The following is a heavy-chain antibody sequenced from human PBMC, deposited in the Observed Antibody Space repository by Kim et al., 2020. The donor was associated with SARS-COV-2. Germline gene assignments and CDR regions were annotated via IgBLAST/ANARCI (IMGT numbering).Heavy chain of an antibody. CDR1: GFTFSSYA. J-gene: IGHJ5*02. CDR2: ISYDGSNK. V-gene: IGHV3-30*04. CDR3: ARGGGRGDIVGPTTSSWFDP. Sequence: GGSLRLSCAASGFTFSSYAMHWVRQAPGKGLEWVAVISYDGSNKYYADSVKGRFTISRDNSKNTLYLQMNSLRAEDTAVYYCARGGGRGDIVGPTTSSWFDPWGQGTLVTVSS. D-gene: IGHD1-26*01.